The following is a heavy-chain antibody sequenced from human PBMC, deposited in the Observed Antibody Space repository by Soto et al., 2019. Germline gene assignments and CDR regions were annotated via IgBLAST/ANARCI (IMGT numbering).Heavy chain of an antibody. D-gene: IGHD6-6*01. CDR3: ARGRDIAALTRYYYYYMDV. CDR2: INHSGST. Sequence: QVQLQQWGAGLLKPSETLSLTCAVYGGSFSGYYWSWIRQPPGKGLEWIGEINHSGSTNYNPSLTSRVTISVDTSKNQFSLKLSSVTAADTAVYYCARGRDIAALTRYYYYYMDVWGKGTTVTVSS. V-gene: IGHV4-34*01. J-gene: IGHJ6*03. CDR1: GGSFSGYY.